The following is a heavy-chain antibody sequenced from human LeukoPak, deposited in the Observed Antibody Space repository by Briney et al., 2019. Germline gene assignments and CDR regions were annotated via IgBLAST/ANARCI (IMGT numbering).Heavy chain of an antibody. Sequence: PSQTLSLTCTVSGDSISSGRNYWSWIRQPAGKEPEWIGRMYTSGSTNYNPSLKSRVTMSVDTSKNQFSLKLSSVTAADTAVYYCARESPSIAVAGTDYFDYWGQGTLVTVSS. CDR3: ARESPSIAVAGTDYFDY. V-gene: IGHV4-61*02. CDR1: GDSISSGRNY. CDR2: MYTSGST. J-gene: IGHJ4*02. D-gene: IGHD6-19*01.